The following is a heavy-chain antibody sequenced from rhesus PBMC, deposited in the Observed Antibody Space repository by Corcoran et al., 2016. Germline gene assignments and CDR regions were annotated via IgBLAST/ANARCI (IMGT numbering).Heavy chain of an antibody. CDR1: GFTFSDHY. CDR3: AGLTSP. V-gene: IGHV3-110*02. CDR2: ISSGSGSTT. Sequence: EVQLVESGGGLVQPGGSLRLSCAASGFTFSDHYMDWVRQAPGKGLEWVSSISSGSGSTTLYPDSVKGRFTISRDNAKNTVYLQMDGLRAEDTAVYYCAGLTSPWGQGVLVTVSS. J-gene: IGHJ4*01.